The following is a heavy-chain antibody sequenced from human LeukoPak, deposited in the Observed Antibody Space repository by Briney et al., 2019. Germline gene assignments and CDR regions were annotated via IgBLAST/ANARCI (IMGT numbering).Heavy chain of an antibody. D-gene: IGHD2-21*02. CDR2: VSTGSDYI. J-gene: IGHJ4*02. CDR1: GFTFGPYT. V-gene: IGHV3-21*01. CDR3: ARPMGDLRADFDY. Sequence: PGGSLRLSCAASGFTFGPYTMNWVRQAPGKGLEWVSSVSTGSDYIYYADSVKGRFIISRDNDKNSLYLQMNSLRAEDTAVYYCARPMGDLRADFDYWGQGTLVTVSS.